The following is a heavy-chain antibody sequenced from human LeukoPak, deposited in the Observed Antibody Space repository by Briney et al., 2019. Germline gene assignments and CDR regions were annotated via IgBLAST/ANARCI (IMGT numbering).Heavy chain of an antibody. Sequence: GGSLRLSCAASGFIFSNYAMNWVRQAPGKGLEWVSTISSSGSDTYHADSVKGRFTISRDNSKNTLYLQMNSLRAEDTALYYCAKGGVLTYYFGSGSFDPPDYWGQGTLVTVSS. D-gene: IGHD3-10*01. V-gene: IGHV3-23*01. CDR2: ISSSGSDT. CDR3: AKGGVLTYYFGSGSFDPPDY. J-gene: IGHJ4*02. CDR1: GFIFSNYA.